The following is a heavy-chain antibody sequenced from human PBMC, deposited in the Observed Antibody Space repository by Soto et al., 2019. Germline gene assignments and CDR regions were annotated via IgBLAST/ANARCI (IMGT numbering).Heavy chain of an antibody. CDR3: ARDLTSVRGS. D-gene: IGHD3-10*01. CDR2: IIPIFDAT. Sequence: QVQMVQSGAEVEKPGSSARVSCKVSGGTFSRHSISWVRQAPGQGLEWMGGIIPIFDATQYAQKFQGRLTITADDSTTTIHMDLSGLRPEDTAIYFCARDLTSVRGSWGQGTLVTVS. CDR1: GGTFSRHS. V-gene: IGHV1-69*01. J-gene: IGHJ4*02.